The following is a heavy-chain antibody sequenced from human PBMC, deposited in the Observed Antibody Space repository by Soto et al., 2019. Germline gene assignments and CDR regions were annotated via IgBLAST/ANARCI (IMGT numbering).Heavy chain of an antibody. CDR2: ISASGSST. V-gene: IGHV3-23*01. D-gene: IGHD6-13*01. CDR1: GFIFYNYA. Sequence: VGSLRLSCAASGFIFYNYAMTWVRQAPGKGLEWVSAISASGSSTYYADSVKGRFTTSRDNSKNTLYLQMSSLRADDTAVYYCAKDRYISSIEPPEIDYWGQGTPVTVSS. J-gene: IGHJ4*02. CDR3: AKDRYISSIEPPEIDY.